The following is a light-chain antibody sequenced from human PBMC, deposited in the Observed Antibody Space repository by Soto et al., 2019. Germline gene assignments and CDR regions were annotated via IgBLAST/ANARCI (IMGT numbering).Light chain of an antibody. CDR3: QKCNSAPFT. V-gene: IGKV1-27*01. J-gene: IGKJ3*01. CDR2: AAS. Sequence: DTQMTQYPYSLSASVGDRVTITCRASQGIYNYLAWYQQKPGKVPKILLYAASSLVSGVPSRFSGSGSGTDFTLTISSLQPEDVATYYCQKCNSAPFTCGPGTKVDIK. CDR1: QGIYNY.